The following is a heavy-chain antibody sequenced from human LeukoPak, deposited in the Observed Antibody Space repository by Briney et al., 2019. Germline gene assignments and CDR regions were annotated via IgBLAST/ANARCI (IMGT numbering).Heavy chain of an antibody. CDR2: ISAYNGNT. CDR3: ARDREGIDFWGGYHLYPSYCYYYMDV. D-gene: IGHD3-3*01. CDR1: GYTFTSYG. Sequence: ASVKVSCKASGYTFTSYGISWVRQAPGQGLEWMGWISAYNGNTNYAQKLQGRVTMTTDTSTSTAYMELRSLRSDDTAVYYCARDREGIDFWGGYHLYPSYCYYYMDVWGQGTTVTVSS. V-gene: IGHV1-18*01. J-gene: IGHJ6*03.